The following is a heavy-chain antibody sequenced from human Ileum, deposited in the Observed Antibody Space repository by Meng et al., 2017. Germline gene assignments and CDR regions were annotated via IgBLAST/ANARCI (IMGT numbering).Heavy chain of an antibody. Sequence: RQLTQPGPGLVKPSETLSLTCSVSGCSISNTNYYWAWIRQPPGKGLEWIGRMSYSGSTYFNPSLKSRVAISVDTSNNQVSLKLSFVTAADTAVYYCARGGAVAGVWWYFDLWGRGTLVTVSS. CDR3: ARGGAVAGVWWYFDL. V-gene: IGHV4-39*07. CDR1: GCSISNTNYY. CDR2: MSYSGST. J-gene: IGHJ2*01. D-gene: IGHD6-19*01.